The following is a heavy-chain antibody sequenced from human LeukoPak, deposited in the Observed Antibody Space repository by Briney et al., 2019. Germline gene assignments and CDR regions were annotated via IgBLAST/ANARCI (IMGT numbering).Heavy chain of an antibody. CDR2: IIPIFGTA. Sequence: GASVKVSCKASGGTFSSYAISWVRQAPGQGLEWMGGIIPIFGTANYAQKFQGRVTITADESTSTAYMELSSLRSEDTAVYYCARAPFSSSSWDLYYYGMDVWGKGTTATVSS. J-gene: IGHJ6*04. D-gene: IGHD6-13*01. CDR1: GGTFSSYA. CDR3: ARAPFSSSSWDLYYYGMDV. V-gene: IGHV1-69*13.